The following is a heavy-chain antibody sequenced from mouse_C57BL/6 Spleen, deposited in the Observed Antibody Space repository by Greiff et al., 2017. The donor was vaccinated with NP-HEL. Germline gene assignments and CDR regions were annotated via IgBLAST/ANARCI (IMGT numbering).Heavy chain of an antibody. CDR1: GFTFSDYY. V-gene: IGHV5-16*01. CDR2: INYDGSST. Sequence: EVQLAESEGGLVQPGSSMKLSCTASGFTFSDYYMAWVRQVPEKGLEWVANINYDGSSTYYLDSLKSRFIISRDNAKNILYLQMSSLKSEDTATYYCARRDYYGIFDYWGQGTTLTVSS. CDR3: ARRDYYGIFDY. J-gene: IGHJ2*01. D-gene: IGHD1-1*01.